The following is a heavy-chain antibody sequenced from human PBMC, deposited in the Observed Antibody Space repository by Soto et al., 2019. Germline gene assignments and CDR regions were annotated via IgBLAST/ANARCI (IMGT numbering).Heavy chain of an antibody. CDR2: IYWDDDK. CDR3: AHSYCSGGSCYSGRYFDY. Sequence: SGPTLVNPTQTLTLTCTFSGFSLSTSGVGVGWIRQPPGKALEWLALIYWDDDKRYSPSLKSRLTITKDTSKNQVVLTMTNMDPVDTATYYCAHSYCSGGSCYSGRYFDYWGQGTLVTVSS. D-gene: IGHD2-15*01. J-gene: IGHJ4*02. V-gene: IGHV2-5*02. CDR1: GFSLSTSGVG.